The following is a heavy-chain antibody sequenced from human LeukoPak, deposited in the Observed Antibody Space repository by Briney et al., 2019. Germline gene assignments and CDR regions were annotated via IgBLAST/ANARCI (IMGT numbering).Heavy chain of an antibody. V-gene: IGHV4-4*07. D-gene: IGHD3-10*01. Sequence: SETLSLTCTVSGGSISSYYWSWIRQPAGKGLEWIGRVYSSGSTNCDPSLKSRVTMSVDTSKDQFSLKLSSVTAEDTAVYYCAKDRPNYYGPGDYYKRDGDFWGQGTLVTVSS. CDR3: AKDRPNYYGPGDYYKRDGDF. CDR2: VYSSGST. J-gene: IGHJ4*02. CDR1: GGSISSYY.